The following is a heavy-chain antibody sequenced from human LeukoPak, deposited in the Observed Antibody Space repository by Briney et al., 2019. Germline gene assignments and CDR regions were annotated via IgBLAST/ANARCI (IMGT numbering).Heavy chain of an antibody. J-gene: IGHJ3*02. CDR3: ARYEYQLLYGAFDI. V-gene: IGHV3-53*01. CDR1: GFTVSSNY. D-gene: IGHD2-2*02. CDR2: IYSGDST. Sequence: PGGSLRLSCAASGFTVSSNYMSWVRQAPGKGLEWVSVIYSGDSTYYADSVKGRFTISRDNSKNTLYLQMNSLRAEDTAVYYCARYEYQLLYGAFDIWGQGTMVTVSS.